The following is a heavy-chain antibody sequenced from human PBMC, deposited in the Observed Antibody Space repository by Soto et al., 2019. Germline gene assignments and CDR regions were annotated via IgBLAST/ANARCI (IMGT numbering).Heavy chain of an antibody. CDR2: IYYSGST. Sequence: SETLSLTCTVSGGSISSYYWSWIRQPPGKGLEWIGYIYYSGSTNYNPSLKSRVTISVDTSKNQFSLKLSSVTAADTAVYYCARDLRGYSRYDYLDYWGQGIPVTVSS. V-gene: IGHV4-59*12. CDR3: ARDLRGYSRYDYLDY. J-gene: IGHJ4*02. D-gene: IGHD5-12*01. CDR1: GGSISSYY.